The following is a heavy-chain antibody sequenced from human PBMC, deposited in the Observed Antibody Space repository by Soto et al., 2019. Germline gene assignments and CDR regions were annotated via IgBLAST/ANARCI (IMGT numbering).Heavy chain of an antibody. V-gene: IGHV3-48*03. D-gene: IGHD3-10*01. CDR1: GFRFNEYE. J-gene: IGHJ4*02. CDR3: ARETSYGQSATIVGEF. Sequence: EVQLVESGGGLVQPGGSLRLSCVGSGFRFNEYEINWVRQAPGKGLEWIAYINSGGSLIYYAASVKGRITISRDNYKDSVYLQMNSLRADDTALYYCARETSYGQSATIVGEFWGQGTLVTVSS. CDR2: INSGGSLI.